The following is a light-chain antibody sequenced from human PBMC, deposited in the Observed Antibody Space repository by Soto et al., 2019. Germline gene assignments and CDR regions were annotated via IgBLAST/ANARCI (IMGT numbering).Light chain of an antibody. J-gene: IGKJ4*01. V-gene: IGKV4-1*01. CDR1: QSVLYTSNNKNY. CDR3: QQYYYTPLT. Sequence: IVMTQSPDSLAASLGERATINCKSSQSVLYTSNNKNYLTWYQQKPGQPPKLLIYWASTRASGVPDRFSGSGSGTDFTRTISSLQAEDVAVDYCQQYYYTPLTFGGGTKVDIK. CDR2: WAS.